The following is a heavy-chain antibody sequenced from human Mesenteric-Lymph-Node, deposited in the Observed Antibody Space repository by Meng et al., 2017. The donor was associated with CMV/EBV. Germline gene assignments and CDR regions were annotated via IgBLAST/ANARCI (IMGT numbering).Heavy chain of an antibody. CDR2: INHSGTT. CDR1: GGSFSGYY. D-gene: IGHD6-13*01. J-gene: IGHJ6*02. V-gene: IGHV4-34*01. CDR3: ARATPSTIAASSVYYGMDV. Sequence: GSLRLSCAVYGGSFSGYYWSWVRQPPGKGLEWIGEINHSGTTNYNPSLKSRVTISVDTSKNQFSLSLSSVTAADMAVYYCARATPSTIAASSVYYGMDVWGQGTTVTGLL.